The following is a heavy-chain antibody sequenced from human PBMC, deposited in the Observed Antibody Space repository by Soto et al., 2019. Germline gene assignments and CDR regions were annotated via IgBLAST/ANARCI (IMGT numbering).Heavy chain of an antibody. Sequence: QVQLQESGPGLVKPSGTLSLTCAVSGGSISSSNWWSWVRQPPGKGLEWIGEIYHSGSTNYNPSLKSRVTISVDKSKNQFSLKLSSVTAADTAAYYCARRPRGYSGYDYGIAPDWGQGTLVTVSS. J-gene: IGHJ4*02. CDR2: IYHSGST. D-gene: IGHD5-12*01. V-gene: IGHV4-4*02. CDR1: GGSISSSNW. CDR3: ARRPRGYSGYDYGIAPD.